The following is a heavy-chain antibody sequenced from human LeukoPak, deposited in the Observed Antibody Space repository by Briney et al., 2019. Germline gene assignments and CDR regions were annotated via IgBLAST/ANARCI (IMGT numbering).Heavy chain of an antibody. Sequence: SETLSLTCAVYGGSFSGYYWSWIRQPPGKGLEWIGEINHSGSTNYNPSLKSRVTISVDTSKNQFSLKLSSVTAADTAVYYCARGLAYGPDYWGPGTLVTVSS. CDR2: INHSGST. V-gene: IGHV4-34*01. D-gene: IGHD4-17*01. J-gene: IGHJ4*02. CDR3: ARGLAYGPDY. CDR1: GGSFSGYY.